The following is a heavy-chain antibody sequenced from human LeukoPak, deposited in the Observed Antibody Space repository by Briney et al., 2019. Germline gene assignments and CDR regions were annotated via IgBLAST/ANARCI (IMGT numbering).Heavy chain of an antibody. D-gene: IGHD3-10*01. CDR2: IVVGSGNT. CDR3: AREAVVRGVMMVYYYYGMDV. CDR1: GFTFTSSA. Sequence: GASVKVSCKASGFTFTSSAVQWVRQARGQRLEWIGWIVVGSGNTNYAQKFQGRVTITRDTSASTAYMELSSLRSEDTAVYYCAREAVVRGVMMVYYYYGMDVWGQGTTVTVSS. J-gene: IGHJ6*02. V-gene: IGHV1-58*01.